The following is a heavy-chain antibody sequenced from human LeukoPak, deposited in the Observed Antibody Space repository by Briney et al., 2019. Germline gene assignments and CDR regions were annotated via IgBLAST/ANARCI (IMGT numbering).Heavy chain of an antibody. Sequence: GRFLRLSCAASGFTFSSYAMHWVRQAAEKGLEWVAAISSSSTYIYYAESMKGRFTISRDNAKNSLYLQMSSLRAEDTAVYHCARIVGVTGKYGMDVWGQGTTVTVSS. V-gene: IGHV3-21*01. J-gene: IGHJ6*02. CDR3: ARIVGVTGKYGMDV. CDR2: ISSSSTYI. D-gene: IGHD1-26*01. CDR1: GFTFSSYA.